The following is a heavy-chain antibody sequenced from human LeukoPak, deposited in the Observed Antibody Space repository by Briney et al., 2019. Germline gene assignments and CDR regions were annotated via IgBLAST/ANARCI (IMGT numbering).Heavy chain of an antibody. CDR3: ARAGPPSYYDSRLDP. CDR2: IYYSRST. D-gene: IGHD3-22*01. Sequence: PSETLSLTCTVSGGSISSSSYYWGWIRQPPGKGLEWIGSIYYSRSTYYNPSLKSRVTISVDTSKNQFSLKLSSVTAADTAVYYCARAGPPSYYDSRLDPWGQGTLVTVSS. V-gene: IGHV4-39*07. CDR1: GGSISSSSYY. J-gene: IGHJ5*02.